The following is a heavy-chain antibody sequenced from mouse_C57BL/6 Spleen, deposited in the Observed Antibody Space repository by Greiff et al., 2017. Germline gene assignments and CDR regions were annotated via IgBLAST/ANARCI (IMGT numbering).Heavy chain of an antibody. D-gene: IGHD2-1*01. V-gene: IGHV1-50*01. CDR1: GYTFTSYW. Sequence: QVQLQQPGAELVKPGASVKLSCKASGYTFTSYWLPWVKQRPGQGLEWIGEIDPSDSYTNYNQKFKGKATLTVDTSSSTAYMQLSSLTSEDSAVYYCARSGSYGNLFAYWGQGTLVTVSA. CDR3: ARSGSYGNLFAY. CDR2: IDPSDSYT. J-gene: IGHJ3*01.